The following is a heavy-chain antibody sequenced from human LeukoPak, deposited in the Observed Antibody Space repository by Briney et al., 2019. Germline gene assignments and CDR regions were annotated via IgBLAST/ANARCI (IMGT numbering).Heavy chain of an antibody. D-gene: IGHD3-10*01. V-gene: IGHV1-46*01. CDR1: GYTFTSYY. CDR2: INPSGGST. J-gene: IGHJ4*02. Sequence: ASVKVSCKASGYTFTSYYMHWARQAPGQGLEWMGIINPSGGSTSYAQKFQGRVTMTRDTSTSTVYMELSSLRSEDTAVYYCARGSGSGSYYNAPLDYWGQGTLVTVSS. CDR3: ARGSGSGSYYNAPLDY.